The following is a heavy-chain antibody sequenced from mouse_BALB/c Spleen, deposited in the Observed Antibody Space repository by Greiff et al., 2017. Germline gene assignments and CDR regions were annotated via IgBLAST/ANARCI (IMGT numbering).Heavy chain of an antibody. CDR1: GYAFTNYL. J-gene: IGHJ3*01. Sequence: VQLQQSGAELVRPGTSVKVSCKASGYAFTNYLIEWVKQRPGQGLEWIGVINPGSGGTNYNEKFKGKATLTADKSSSTAYMQLSSLTSDDSAVYFCARYGNYGAWFAYWGQGTLVTVSA. CDR2: INPGSGGT. V-gene: IGHV1-54*01. CDR3: ARYGNYGAWFAY. D-gene: IGHD2-1*01.